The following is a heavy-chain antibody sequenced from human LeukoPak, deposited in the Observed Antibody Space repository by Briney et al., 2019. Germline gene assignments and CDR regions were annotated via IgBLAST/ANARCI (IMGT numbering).Heavy chain of an antibody. V-gene: IGHV4-34*01. Sequence: SETLCLTCAVYGGSFSGYYLSWIRQPPGKGLEWICEINHSISTNYNPSLKSRVTISVDTSKNPFSLKLSSVTAADTAVYYCARAVSVGVPAAILDYWGQGTLVTVSS. J-gene: IGHJ4*02. CDR2: INHSIST. CDR1: GGSFSGYY. CDR3: ARAVSVGVPAAILDY. D-gene: IGHD2-2*02.